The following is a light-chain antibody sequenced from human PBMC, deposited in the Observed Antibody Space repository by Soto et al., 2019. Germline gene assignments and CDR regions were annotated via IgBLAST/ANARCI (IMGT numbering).Light chain of an antibody. CDR2: DAS. CDR3: QQYNSYSRT. V-gene: IGKV1-33*01. Sequence: DIQMTQSPSSLSASVGDRVTITCQASQNINNYLNWYQQKPGSAPKLLIYDASNLEAGVPSRFRGSGSGTEFTLTISSLQPDDFATYYCQQYNSYSRTFGQGTKVDI. J-gene: IGKJ1*01. CDR1: QNINNY.